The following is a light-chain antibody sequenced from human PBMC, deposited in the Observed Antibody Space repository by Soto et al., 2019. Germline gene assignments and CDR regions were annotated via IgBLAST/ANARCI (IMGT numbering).Light chain of an antibody. J-gene: IGLJ2*01. CDR1: RSNIGGYNY. V-gene: IGLV1-47*02. Sequence: QSVLTQPPSASGTPGQRVTISCSGGRSNIGGYNYVYWFQQYPGTAPKVLVFGTNLRPSGVPARFSASKSGTSGSLTISGLLFEDEADYYCAAWDDSLRVVLFGGGTKLTVL. CDR3: AAWDDSLRVVL. CDR2: GTN.